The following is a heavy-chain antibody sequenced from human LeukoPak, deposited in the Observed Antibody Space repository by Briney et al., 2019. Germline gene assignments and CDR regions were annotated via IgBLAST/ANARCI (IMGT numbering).Heavy chain of an antibody. D-gene: IGHD3-10*01. CDR2: IRHDGSEK. CDR1: GFTFSSYW. J-gene: IGHJ3*02. CDR3: ARDGMGVIKAFDI. Sequence: GGSLRLSCAASGFTFSSYWMSWARQVPGKELGWVANIRHDGSEKYFADSVKGRFTISRDNAKNSLYLQMNSLRAEETAVYYCARDGMGVIKAFDIWGQGTMVTVSS. V-gene: IGHV3-7*05.